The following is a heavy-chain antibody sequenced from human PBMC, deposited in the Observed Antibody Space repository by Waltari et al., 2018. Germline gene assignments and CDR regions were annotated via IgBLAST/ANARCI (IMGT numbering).Heavy chain of an antibody. V-gene: IGHV4-39*01. CDR1: GGSISSSSYY. CDR2: CNNSRST. Sequence: QLQLQESGPGLVKPSETLSLTCTVSGGSISSSSYYWGWMRQPPGKGRGGIGGCNNSRSTDKNRSLKSRVTISVDTSKNQCSLKLSSVSAADTAVYYCARQGYDSTPVSLGCFDYWGQGTLVTVSS. D-gene: IGHD3-22*01. CDR3: ARQGYDSTPVSLGCFDY. J-gene: IGHJ4*02.